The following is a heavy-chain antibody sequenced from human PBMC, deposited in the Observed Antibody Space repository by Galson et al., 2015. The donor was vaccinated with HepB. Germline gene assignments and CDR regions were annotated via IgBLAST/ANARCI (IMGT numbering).Heavy chain of an antibody. J-gene: IGHJ4*02. Sequence: SLRLSCAASGFTFSSYAMSWVRQAPGKGLEWVSAISGSGGGTYYADSVKGRFTISRDNSKNTLYLQMNSLRAEDTAVYYCASRPLGYCSGGSCYSLDYWGQGTLVTVSS. V-gene: IGHV3-23*01. CDR1: GFTFSSYA. CDR2: ISGSGGGT. CDR3: ASRPLGYCSGGSCYSLDY. D-gene: IGHD2-15*01.